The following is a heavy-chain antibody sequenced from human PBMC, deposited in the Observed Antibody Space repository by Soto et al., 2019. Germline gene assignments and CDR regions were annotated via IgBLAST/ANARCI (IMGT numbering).Heavy chain of an antibody. V-gene: IGHV3-23*04. CDR1: GFTFSSYA. J-gene: IGHJ3*01. Sequence: VQLVESGGGVVRPGRSLRLSCAASGFTFSSYAMSWVRQAPGKGLEWVSSVGGGPDDTHYADSVKGRFTISRDNSKSTVSLQMNGLRAEDTAMYYCAKDRMDHNSVWDPFDLWGQGTMVTISS. CDR3: AKDRMDHNSVWDPFDL. CDR2: VGGGPDDT. D-gene: IGHD2-15*01.